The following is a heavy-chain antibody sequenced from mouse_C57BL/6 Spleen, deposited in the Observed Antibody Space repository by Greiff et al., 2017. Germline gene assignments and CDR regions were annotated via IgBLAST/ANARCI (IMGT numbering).Heavy chain of an antibody. CDR1: GYTFTSYW. D-gene: IGHD4-1*01. V-gene: IGHV1-55*01. CDR2: IYPGSGST. Sequence: QVQLQQPGAELVKPGASVKMSCKASGYTFTSYWITWVKQRPGQGLEWIGDIYPGSGSTNYNEKFKSKATLTVDKSSSTAYMQLSSLTSEDSAVYYCARTPANWDVGGFAYWGQGTLVTVSA. J-gene: IGHJ3*01. CDR3: ARTPANWDVGGFAY.